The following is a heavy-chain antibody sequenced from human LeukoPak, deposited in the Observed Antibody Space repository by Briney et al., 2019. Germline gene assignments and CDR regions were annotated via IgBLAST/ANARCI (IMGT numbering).Heavy chain of an antibody. CDR3: ARNYYDSSGYYYSLGY. D-gene: IGHD3-22*01. CDR1: GFTFSSYA. CDR2: ISYDGSNK. J-gene: IGHJ4*02. V-gene: IGHV3-30-3*01. Sequence: GRSLRLSCAASGFTFSSYAMHWVRQAPGKGLEWVAVISYDGSNKYYADSVKGRFTISRDNSKNPLYLQMNSLSGEDTAVYYCARNYYDSSGYYYSLGYWGQGTLVTVSS.